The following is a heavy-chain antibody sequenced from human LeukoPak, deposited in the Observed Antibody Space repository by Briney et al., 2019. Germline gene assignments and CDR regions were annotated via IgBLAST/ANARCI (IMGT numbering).Heavy chain of an antibody. V-gene: IGHV4-59*08. CDR2: IYYSGST. Sequence: KPSETLSLTCTVSGGSISSYYWSWIRQPPGKGLEWIGYIYYSGSTNYNPSLKSRVTISVDTSKNQFSLKLSSVTAADTAVYYCARLAKYYYDGRYYYYMDVWGKGTTVTVSS. D-gene: IGHD3-22*01. J-gene: IGHJ6*03. CDR3: ARLAKYYYDGRYYYYMDV. CDR1: GGSISSYY.